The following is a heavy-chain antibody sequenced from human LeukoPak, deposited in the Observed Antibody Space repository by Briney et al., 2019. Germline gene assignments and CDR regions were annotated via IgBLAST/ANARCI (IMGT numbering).Heavy chain of an antibody. CDR3: ARDPDYGDYPGYYYYGMDV. CDR1: GGSISSGGYY. Sequence: NPSETLSLTCTVSGGSISSGGYYWSWIRQHPGKGLEWIGYIYYSGSTYYNPSLKSRVTISVDTSENQFSLKLSSVTAADTAVYYCARDPDYGDYPGYYYYGMDVWGKGTTVTVSS. J-gene: IGHJ6*04. V-gene: IGHV4-31*03. D-gene: IGHD4-17*01. CDR2: IYYSGST.